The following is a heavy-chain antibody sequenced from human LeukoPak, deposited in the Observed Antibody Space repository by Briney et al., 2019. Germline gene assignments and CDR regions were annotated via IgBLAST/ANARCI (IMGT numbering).Heavy chain of an antibody. CDR2: IRGSDGST. D-gene: IGHD4-17*01. CDR1: GFTFSTYA. J-gene: IGHJ4*02. Sequence: PGESLRLSCAASGFTFSTYALSWVRQAPGKGLEWVSSIRGSDGSTYYADSVKGRFAISRGNSKNTLYLQMNSLRAEDTAVYYCAKDVYGDYGGLDYWGQGTLVTVSS. CDR3: AKDVYGDYGGLDY. V-gene: IGHV3-23*01.